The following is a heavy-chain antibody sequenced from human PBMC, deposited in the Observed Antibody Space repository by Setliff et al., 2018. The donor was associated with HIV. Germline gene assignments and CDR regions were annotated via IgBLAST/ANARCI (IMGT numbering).Heavy chain of an antibody. CDR2: ISSKDGST. J-gene: IGHJ4*02. D-gene: IGHD2-15*01. CDR3: AKSSWWEPRAY. Sequence: GGSLRLSCAVSGFTLSTFSMSWVRQAPGKGLEWVSAISSKDGSTYYADSVRGRFTISRDNSKNTLYLQMNSLRAEDTAVYYCAKSSWWEPRAYRGQGTLVTVSS. CDR1: GFTLSTFS. V-gene: IGHV3-23*01.